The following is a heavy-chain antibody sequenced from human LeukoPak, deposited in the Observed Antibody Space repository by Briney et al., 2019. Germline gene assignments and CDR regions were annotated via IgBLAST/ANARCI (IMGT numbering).Heavy chain of an antibody. CDR2: IYYSGST. CDR1: GGSISSYY. D-gene: IGHD5-12*01. V-gene: IGHV4-59*01. Sequence: PSETLSLTCTVSGGSISSYYWSWIRQPPGKGLEWIGYIYYSGSTNYNPSLKSRVTISVDTSKNQFSLKLSSVTAADTAVYYCARDRRSRWLSPALISAFDIWGQGTMVTVSS. J-gene: IGHJ3*02. CDR3: ARDRRSRWLSPALISAFDI.